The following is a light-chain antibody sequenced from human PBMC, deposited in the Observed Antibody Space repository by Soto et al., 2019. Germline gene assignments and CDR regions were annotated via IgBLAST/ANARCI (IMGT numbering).Light chain of an antibody. V-gene: IGKV3-20*01. Sequence: EFVLTQSPGTLSLSPGDRATLSCRASQTVRNNYLAWYQQKPGQAPRLLIYDASSRATGIPDRFSGGGSGTDFTLTISRLEPEDFAVYYCQQLSSDPLTVGGGTKVDIK. CDR3: QQLSSDPLT. J-gene: IGKJ4*01. CDR1: QTVRNNY. CDR2: DAS.